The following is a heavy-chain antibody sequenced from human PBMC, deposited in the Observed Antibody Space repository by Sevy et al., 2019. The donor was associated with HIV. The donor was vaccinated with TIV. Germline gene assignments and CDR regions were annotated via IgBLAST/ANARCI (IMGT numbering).Heavy chain of an antibody. Sequence: ASVKVSCKASGYTFNLLDINWVRQAPGQGPEWMGWMNPNIGSTGYAQKFQGRVTMTRDTSISTAYMEQRSLTSEDTAVYYGAGGIQAGVDYWGQGTLVTVSS. J-gene: IGHJ4*02. V-gene: IGHV1-8*01. CDR1: GYTFNLLD. CDR2: MNPNIGST. CDR3: AGGIQAGVDY. D-gene: IGHD3-10*01.